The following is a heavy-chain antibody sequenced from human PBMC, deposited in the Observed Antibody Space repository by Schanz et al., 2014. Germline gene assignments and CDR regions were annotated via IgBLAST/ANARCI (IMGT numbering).Heavy chain of an antibody. J-gene: IGHJ5*02. CDR3: ARGGSVATIAPYAWFDP. CDR2: VYSRGSS. V-gene: IGHV4-61*02. Sequence: QVQLQESGPGLVKPSQTLSLTCTVSGGSISSATYYWSWVRQPAGKGLEWIGRVYSRGSSTYNPSLKRRVPRPITAPTNHSPLTLNTVPAADTAVYYCARGGSVATIAPYAWFDPWGQGTLVTVSS. D-gene: IGHD5-12*01. CDR1: GGSISSATYY.